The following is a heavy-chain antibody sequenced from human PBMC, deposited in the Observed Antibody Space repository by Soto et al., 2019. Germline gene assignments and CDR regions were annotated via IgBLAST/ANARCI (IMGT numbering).Heavy chain of an antibody. V-gene: IGHV1-69*13. CDR1: RGTFSSNS. CDR2: IIPTFGAI. D-gene: IGHD5-12*01. CDR3: ATPSNGHDFIFDY. J-gene: IGHJ4*02. Sequence: ASVKVSCKTPRGTFSSNSISWVRQAPGQGLEYMGGIIPTFGAINHAERFQDRVTITADESTTTVFMELSSLRPEDTAVYYCATPSNGHDFIFDYWGQGTLVTVSS.